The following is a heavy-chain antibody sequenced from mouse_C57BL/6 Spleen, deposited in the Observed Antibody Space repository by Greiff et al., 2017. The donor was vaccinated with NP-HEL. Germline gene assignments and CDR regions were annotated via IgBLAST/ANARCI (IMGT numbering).Heavy chain of an antibody. CDR1: GYTFTSYW. Sequence: QVQLKQPGAELVRPGTSVKLSCKASGYTFTSYWMHWVKQRPGQGLEWIGVIDPSDSYTNYNQKFKGKATLTVDTSSSTAYMQLSSLTSEDSAVYYCARRGYLTGGYFDVWGTGTTVTVSS. CDR2: IDPSDSYT. D-gene: IGHD3-1*01. V-gene: IGHV1-59*01. CDR3: ARRGYLTGGYFDV. J-gene: IGHJ1*03.